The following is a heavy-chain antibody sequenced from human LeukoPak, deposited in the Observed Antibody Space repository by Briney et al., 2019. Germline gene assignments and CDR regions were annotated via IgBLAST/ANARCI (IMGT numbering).Heavy chain of an antibody. CDR2: IYPGDSDT. D-gene: IGHD6-19*01. V-gene: IGHV5-51*01. CDR1: GYSFTSYW. J-gene: IGHJ4*02. CDR3: ARHKAGNGWDLDY. Sequence: PGESLKISCKGSGYSFTSYWIGWVRQMPGKGLESMGFIYPGDSDTRYSPSFEGQVTISADKSISTAYLQWNSLKASDTAMYYCARHKAGNGWDLDYWGQGTLVTVSS.